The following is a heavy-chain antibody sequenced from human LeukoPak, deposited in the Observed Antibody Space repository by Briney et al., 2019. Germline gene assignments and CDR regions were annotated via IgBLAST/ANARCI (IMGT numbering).Heavy chain of an antibody. CDR3: ARDLCYCSSNHCNGLDV. J-gene: IGHJ6*02. Sequence: GGSLRLSCAASGFTVSNNYMSWVRQAPGKGLEWVSVIYSGGTTNYADSVKGRFTVSRDNSKNTLYLQMNSLRAEDTAVYYCARDLCYCSSNHCNGLDVWGQGTTVTVSS. CDR2: IYSGGTT. V-gene: IGHV3-53*01. D-gene: IGHD2-2*01. CDR1: GFTVSNNY.